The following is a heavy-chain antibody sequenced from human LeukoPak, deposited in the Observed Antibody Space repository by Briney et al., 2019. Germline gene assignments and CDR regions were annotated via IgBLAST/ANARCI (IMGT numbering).Heavy chain of an antibody. CDR2: IKQDGSEK. Sequence: PGGSLRLSCAASGFTFSTYAMSWVRQAPGKGLEWVANIKQDGSEKYYVDSVKGRFTISRDNAKNSLYLQMNSLRAEDTAVYYCARDLNYYDSSGYFSYWGQGTLVTVSS. D-gene: IGHD3-22*01. CDR1: GFTFSTYA. CDR3: ARDLNYYDSSGYFSY. V-gene: IGHV3-7*01. J-gene: IGHJ4*02.